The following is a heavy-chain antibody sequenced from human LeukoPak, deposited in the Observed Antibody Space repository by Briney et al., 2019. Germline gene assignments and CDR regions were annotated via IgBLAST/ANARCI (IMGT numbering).Heavy chain of an antibody. D-gene: IGHD3-3*01. CDR2: ISGSGGST. CDR1: GFTFSNYA. J-gene: IGHJ4*02. CDR3: ARDKDFWSGYYDY. Sequence: PGASLRLSCAASGFTFSNYAMSWVRQAPGKGLEWVSAISGSGGSTYYADSVKGRFTISRDNSKNTLYLQMNSLRAEDTAVYYCARDKDFWSGYYDYWGQGTLVTVSS. V-gene: IGHV3-23*01.